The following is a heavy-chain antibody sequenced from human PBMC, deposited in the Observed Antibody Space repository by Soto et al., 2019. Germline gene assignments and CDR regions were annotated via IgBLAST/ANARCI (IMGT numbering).Heavy chain of an antibody. V-gene: IGHV1-18*01. D-gene: IGHD3-10*01. J-gene: IGHJ4*02. CDR1: GYTFTNYG. Sequence: ASVKVSCKASGYTFTNYGINWLRQARGQGIEWMGWFNPKNGNTNYAQTFEGRLTLTTDTSTSTAFMELSNLRSDDTAFYYCAIVNFGKPFDSWCQGTLVTVSS. CDR2: FNPKNGNT. CDR3: AIVNFGKPFDS.